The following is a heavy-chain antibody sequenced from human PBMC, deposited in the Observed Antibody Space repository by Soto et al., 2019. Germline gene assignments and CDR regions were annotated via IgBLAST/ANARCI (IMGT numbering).Heavy chain of an antibody. J-gene: IGHJ4*02. CDR2: IHHSGST. D-gene: IGHD1-26*01. V-gene: IGHV4-4*02. CDR1: GGSISNINW. CDR3: ARRGGVGATTYDY. Sequence: SETLSLTCAVSGGSISNINWWSWVRQPPGKGLEWIGEIHHSGSTYYNPSLKSRVTISVDTSKNQFSLKLSSVTAADTAVYYCARRGGVGATTYDYWGQGTLVTVSS.